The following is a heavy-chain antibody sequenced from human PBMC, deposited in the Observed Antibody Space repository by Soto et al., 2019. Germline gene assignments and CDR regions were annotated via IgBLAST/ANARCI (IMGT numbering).Heavy chain of an antibody. D-gene: IGHD4-17*01. V-gene: IGHV3-23*01. CDR2: ISGSGDST. CDR1: GFTFSKYA. CDR3: AKAFGDYGLNFDY. J-gene: IGHJ4*02. Sequence: EVQLLESGGGLVQPGGSLRLSCAASGFTFSKYAMTWVRQAPGKGLEWVSGISGSGDSTYYADSVKGRFTISRDNSKNTVYLQMNSLRAEDTAVFYCAKAFGDYGLNFDYWGQGTLVTVSS.